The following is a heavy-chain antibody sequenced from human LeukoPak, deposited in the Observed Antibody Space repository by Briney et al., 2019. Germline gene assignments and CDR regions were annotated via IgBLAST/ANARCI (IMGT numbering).Heavy chain of an antibody. CDR1: GGSFSGYY. CDR2: INHSGST. J-gene: IGHJ4*02. D-gene: IGHD2-2*01. V-gene: IGHV4-34*01. Sequence: SETLSLTCAVYGGSFSGYYWSWIRQPPGKGLEWIGEINHSGSTNYNPSLKSRVTISVDTSKNQFSLKLSSVTAADTAVYYCARPGNIVVVPAASYYFDYWGQGTLVTVSS. CDR3: ARPGNIVVVPAASYYFDY.